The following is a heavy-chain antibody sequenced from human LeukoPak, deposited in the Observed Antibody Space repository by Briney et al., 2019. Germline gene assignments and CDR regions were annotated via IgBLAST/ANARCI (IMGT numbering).Heavy chain of an antibody. Sequence: SVKVSCKASGGTFSSYAISWVRQAPGQGLEWMGRIIPILGIANYAQKFQGRVTITADKSTSSAYMELSSLRSEDTAVYYCAAGGLDQTRAEYFQHWGQGTLVTVSS. CDR2: IIPILGIA. CDR1: GGTFSSYA. V-gene: IGHV1-69*04. CDR3: AAGGLDQTRAEYFQH. D-gene: IGHD3/OR15-3a*01. J-gene: IGHJ1*01.